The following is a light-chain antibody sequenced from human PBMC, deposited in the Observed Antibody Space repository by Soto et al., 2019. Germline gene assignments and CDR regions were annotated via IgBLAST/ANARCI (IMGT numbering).Light chain of an antibody. V-gene: IGKV3-20*01. Sequence: EIVLTQSPGTLSLSPGERATLSCRASQSVSSSYLAWYQQKPGQAPRLLIYGASSRATGIPDRFSGSGSGTDFTLTIXRLEPXDFAVYYCQQYGSSLAWTFGQGTKVEIK. CDR1: QSVSSSY. CDR2: GAS. CDR3: QQYGSSLAWT. J-gene: IGKJ1*01.